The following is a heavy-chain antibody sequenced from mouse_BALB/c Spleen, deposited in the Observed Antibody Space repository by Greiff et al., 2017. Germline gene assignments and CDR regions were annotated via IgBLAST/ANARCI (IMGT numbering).Heavy chain of an antibody. CDR2: IYPGDGDT. CDR3: AREPNSLLRLYYAMDY. J-gene: IGHJ4*01. D-gene: IGHD1-2*01. Sequence: QVQLQQSGAELARPGASVKLSCKASGYTFTSYWMQWVKQRPGQGLEWIGAIYPGDGDTRYTQKFKGKATLTADKSSSTAYMQLSSLASEDSAVYYCAREPNSLLRLYYAMDYWGQGTSVTVSS. V-gene: IGHV1-87*01. CDR1: GYTFTSYW.